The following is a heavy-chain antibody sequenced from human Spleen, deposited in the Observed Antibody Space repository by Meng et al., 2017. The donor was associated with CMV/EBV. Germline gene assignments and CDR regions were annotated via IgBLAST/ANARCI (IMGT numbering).Heavy chain of an antibody. D-gene: IGHD6-6*01. Sequence: SQTLSLTCAVYGGSFSGYYWSWIRQPPGKGLEWIGEINHSGSTNYNPSLKSRVTISVDTSKNQFSLKLSSVTAADTAVYYCASPIAARRWNLKSNRNYYYYGMDVWGQGTTVTVSS. CDR2: INHSGST. J-gene: IGHJ6*02. CDR3: ASPIAARRWNLKSNRNYYYYGMDV. V-gene: IGHV4-34*01. CDR1: GGSFSGYY.